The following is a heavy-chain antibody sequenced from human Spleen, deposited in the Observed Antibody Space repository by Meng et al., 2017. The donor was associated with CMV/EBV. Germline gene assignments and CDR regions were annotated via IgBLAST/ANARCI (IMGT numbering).Heavy chain of an antibody. D-gene: IGHD1-7*01. CDR3: ARDVNNWNYGFT. Sequence: CTVSGGYVSSGSYYWSWIRQPPGKGLEWIGYIYYSGSTNYNPSLKSRVTISVDTSKNQFSLKLSSVTAADTAVYYCARDVNNWNYGFTLGQGTLVTVSS. CDR1: GGYVSSGSYY. J-gene: IGHJ5*02. CDR2: IYYSGST. V-gene: IGHV4-61*01.